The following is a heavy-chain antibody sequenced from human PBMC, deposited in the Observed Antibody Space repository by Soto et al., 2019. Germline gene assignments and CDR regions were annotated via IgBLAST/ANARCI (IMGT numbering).Heavy chain of an antibody. Sequence: GGSLRLSCAASGFTFSSYGMHWVRQAPGKGLEWVAVIWYDGSNKYYADSVKGRFTISRDNSKNTLYLQMNSLRAEDTAVYYCARDSPDGFAAAGNDRFDPWGQGTLVTVPS. J-gene: IGHJ5*02. CDR3: ARDSPDGFAAAGNDRFDP. CDR2: IWYDGSNK. CDR1: GFTFSSYG. D-gene: IGHD6-13*01. V-gene: IGHV3-33*01.